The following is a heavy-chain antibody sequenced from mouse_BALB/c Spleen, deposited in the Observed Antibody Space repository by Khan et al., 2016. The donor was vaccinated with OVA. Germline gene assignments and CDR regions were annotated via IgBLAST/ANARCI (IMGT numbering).Heavy chain of an antibody. Sequence: QVQLKQSGPGLVAPSQSLSITCTVSGFSLTSYGVSWVRQPPGKGLEWLGVIWGDGSTNYHSALISRLSITKDNSKSQVFLKLSSLQTDDTGTYYSATYYGNYPYGMDYWGQGTSVTVSS. CDR3: ATYYGNYPYGMDY. V-gene: IGHV2-3*01. CDR2: IWGDGST. D-gene: IGHD2-10*01. J-gene: IGHJ4*01. CDR1: GFSLTSYG.